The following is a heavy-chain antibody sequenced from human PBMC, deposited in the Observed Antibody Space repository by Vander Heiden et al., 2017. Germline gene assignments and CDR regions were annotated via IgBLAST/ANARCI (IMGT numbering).Heavy chain of an antibody. CDR3: ARLRFLEWLTYYYYYYGMDV. Sequence: EVQLVESGGGLVKPGGSLRLSCAASGFTFSSYSMNGVRQAQGKGLEWVSSISSSSSYIYYADSVKGRFTISRDNAKNSLYLQMNSLRAEDTAVYYCARLRFLEWLTYYYYYYGMDVWGQGTTVTVSS. CDR1: GFTFSSYS. V-gene: IGHV3-21*01. J-gene: IGHJ6*02. CDR2: ISSSSSYI. D-gene: IGHD3-3*01.